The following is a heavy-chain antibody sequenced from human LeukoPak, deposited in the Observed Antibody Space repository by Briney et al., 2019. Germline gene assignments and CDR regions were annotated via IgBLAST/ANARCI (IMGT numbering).Heavy chain of an antibody. CDR2: INPNGGGT. Sequence: ASVKVSCKASGYTFTDYYIHWVRQAPGQGLEWMGRINPNGGGTNYAQRFQGRVTMTRDTSFSTAYMEQNSLISAATAVFYCAKVASGGSYYFVSWGEGTLVTVSS. CDR3: AKVASGGSYYFVS. CDR1: GYTFTDYY. J-gene: IGHJ4*02. D-gene: IGHD3-16*01. V-gene: IGHV1-2*02.